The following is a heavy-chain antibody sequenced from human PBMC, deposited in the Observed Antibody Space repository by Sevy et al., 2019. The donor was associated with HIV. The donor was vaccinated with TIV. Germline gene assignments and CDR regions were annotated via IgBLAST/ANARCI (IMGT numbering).Heavy chain of an antibody. CDR1: GFTFSNFG. V-gene: IGHV3-30*02. Sequence: GGSLRLSCTASGFTFSNFGMHWVRQVPGKGLEWVTFIRYDGSDKYYAASVKGRFTISRDDSKNTLYLQMDSLRAEDTAMYYCAKDLAGPARRYFDYWGQGTLVTVSS. CDR3: AKDLAGPARRYFDY. D-gene: IGHD2-15*01. CDR2: IRYDGSDK. J-gene: IGHJ4*02.